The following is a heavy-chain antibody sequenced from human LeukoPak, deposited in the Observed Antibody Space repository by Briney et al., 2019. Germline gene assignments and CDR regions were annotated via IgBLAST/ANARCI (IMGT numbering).Heavy chain of an antibody. Sequence: EASVKVSCKASGYIFTTYYMHCVRQAPGQGLEWMGIINPSGGGTSYAQKFKGRLTMTRDMSTSTVYMELSSLRSEDTAVYYCARDRGSGLDYWGQGTLVTVSS. CDR3: ARDRGSGLDY. CDR2: INPSGGGT. CDR1: GYIFTTYY. J-gene: IGHJ4*02. D-gene: IGHD1-14*01. V-gene: IGHV1-46*01.